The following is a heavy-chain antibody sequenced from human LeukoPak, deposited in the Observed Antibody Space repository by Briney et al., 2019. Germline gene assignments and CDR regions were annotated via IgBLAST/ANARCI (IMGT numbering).Heavy chain of an antibody. CDR3: ARDSGVRYFDWLLGY. Sequence: SVKVSCKASGGTFSSYAISWVRQAPGQGLEWMGGIIPIFGTANYAQKFQGRVTITADKSTSTAYMGLSSLRSEDTAVYYCARDSGVRYFDWLLGYWGQGTLVTVSS. CDR2: IIPIFGTA. CDR1: GGTFSSYA. D-gene: IGHD3-9*01. V-gene: IGHV1-69*06. J-gene: IGHJ4*02.